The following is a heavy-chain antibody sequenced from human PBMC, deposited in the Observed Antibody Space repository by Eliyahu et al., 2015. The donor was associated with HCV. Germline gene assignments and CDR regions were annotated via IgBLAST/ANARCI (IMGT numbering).Heavy chain of an antibody. V-gene: IGHV4-61*02. CDR2: IYXRGST. J-gene: IGHJ5*02. CDR3: ARESDAYDTIYHWFDP. CDR1: GXSISSGSSY. D-gene: IGHD5-12*01. Sequence: QVQLQESGPGLVKPSETLSLTCTVSGXSISSGSSYWSWVRXPAGKGLEWIGRIYXRGSTNSNXSLKSRVTISLDTAKNQFSLKLTSVTAXXTAVYYCARESDAYDTIYHWFDPWGQGTLVTVSS.